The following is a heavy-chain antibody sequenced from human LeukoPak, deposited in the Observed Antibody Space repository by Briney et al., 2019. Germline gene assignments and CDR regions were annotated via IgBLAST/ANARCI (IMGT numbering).Heavy chain of an antibody. D-gene: IGHD6-19*01. V-gene: IGHV1-2*02. Sequence: ASVKVSCKASGYTFTSYGISWVRQAPGQGLEWMGWINPNSGGTNYAQKFQGRVTMTRDTSISTAYMELSRLRSDDTAVYYCARDLGYSSGWYWGQGTLVTVSS. J-gene: IGHJ4*02. CDR3: ARDLGYSSGWY. CDR1: GYTFTSYG. CDR2: INPNSGGT.